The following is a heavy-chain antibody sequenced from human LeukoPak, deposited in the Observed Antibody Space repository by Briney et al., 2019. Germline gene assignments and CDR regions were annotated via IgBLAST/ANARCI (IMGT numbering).Heavy chain of an antibody. CDR3: ARARGTGRAAYFDY. D-gene: IGHD3/OR15-3a*01. Sequence: SETLSLTCTVSGGSVSSGSYYWSWIRQPPGKGLEWIGDTYYSGSTNQNPSLKSRVTVSVDTSKNQFSLKLSSVTAADTALYYCARARGTGRAAYFDYWGQGTLVTVSS. CDR2: TYYSGST. V-gene: IGHV4-61*01. CDR1: GGSVSSGSYY. J-gene: IGHJ4*02.